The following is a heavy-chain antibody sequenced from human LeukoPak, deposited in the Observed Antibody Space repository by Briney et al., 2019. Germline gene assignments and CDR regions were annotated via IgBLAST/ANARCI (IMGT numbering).Heavy chain of an antibody. J-gene: IGHJ4*02. Sequence: GGSLRRSCVASGLTFSSYWMHWVRHAPGKGLVWVSRINSDGSGTSYADSLKGRFTISRDNAKNTLYLQMNSLRAEDTAVYFCARGGYSYGRGVDYWGQGTLVTVSP. V-gene: IGHV3-74*01. D-gene: IGHD5-18*01. CDR3: ARGGYSYGRGVDY. CDR2: INSDGSGT. CDR1: GLTFSSYW.